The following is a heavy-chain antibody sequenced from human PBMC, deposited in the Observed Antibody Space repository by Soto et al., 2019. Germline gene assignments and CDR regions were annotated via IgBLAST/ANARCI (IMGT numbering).Heavy chain of an antibody. CDR2: IYHSGIT. CDR1: GVSITSVNW. V-gene: IGHV4-4*02. J-gene: IGHJ5*02. CDR3: AGVLRDWFDP. Sequence: PSETLTLTCAASGVSITSVNWWTCVRQPRGGGLEWFVDIYHSGITNYKASLKGRFTMSVDKTKNSLFLKLTSVTAADTAVYYCAGVLRDWFDPWGQGTPVTVSS.